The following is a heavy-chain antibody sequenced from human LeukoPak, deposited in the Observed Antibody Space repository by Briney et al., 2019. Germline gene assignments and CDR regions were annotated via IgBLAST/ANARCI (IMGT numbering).Heavy chain of an antibody. CDR2: ISSSSSYI. D-gene: IGHD3-22*01. J-gene: IGHJ3*02. Sequence: KSGGSLRLSCAASGFTFSSYSMNWVRQAPGKGLEWVSSISSSSSYIYYADSVKGRFTISRDNAKNSPYLQMNSLRAEDTAVYYCASSRTYDSSGYYYGGQGRLDAFDIWGQGTMVTVSS. CDR1: GFTFSSYS. CDR3: ASSRTYDSSGYYYGGQGRLDAFDI. V-gene: IGHV3-21*01.